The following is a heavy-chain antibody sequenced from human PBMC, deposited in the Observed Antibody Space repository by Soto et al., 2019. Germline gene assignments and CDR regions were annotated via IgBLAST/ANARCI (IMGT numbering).Heavy chain of an antibody. D-gene: IGHD3-3*01. J-gene: IGHJ4*02. Sequence: EVQLVESGGGLVKPGGSLRLSCAASGFTFSSYSMNWVRQAPGKGLEWVSSISSSSSYIYYADSVKGRFTISRENAKNSLYLQMNSLRAEDTAVCYCARDVYDFWSGYYTGGYFDYWGQGTLVTVSS. CDR1: GFTFSSYS. CDR2: ISSSSSYI. V-gene: IGHV3-21*01. CDR3: ARDVYDFWSGYYTGGYFDY.